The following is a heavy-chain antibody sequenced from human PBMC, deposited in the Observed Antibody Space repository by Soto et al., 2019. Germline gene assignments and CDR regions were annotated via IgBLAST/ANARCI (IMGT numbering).Heavy chain of an antibody. J-gene: IGHJ4*02. CDR1: CGSFTSNNW. CDR2: IYRTGST. CDR3: AILDVGTIVDY. V-gene: IGHV4-4*03. D-gene: IGHD1-26*01. Sequence: PPETLSLTCAFSCGSFTSNNWCTGVRQPPGQGLEGIGEIYRTGSTNYNPSLKSRVTISLDKSENNLSLKVTSLTAADTAVYYCAILDVGTIVDYWGQGTLVTGS.